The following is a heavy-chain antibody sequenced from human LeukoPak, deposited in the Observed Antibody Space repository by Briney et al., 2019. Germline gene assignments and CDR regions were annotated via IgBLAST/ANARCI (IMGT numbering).Heavy chain of an antibody. D-gene: IGHD3-22*01. V-gene: IGHV3-7*01. CDR3: ARDGGATSGSFDY. Sequence: PGGSLRLSCAVSGFTFSSYWMSWVRQAPGKGLEWVANIKQDGSEKNYVDSVKGRFTISRDNARNSLYLQMKSLRGEDTAVYYCARDGGATSGSFDYWGQGTLVTVSS. CDR1: GFTFSSYW. J-gene: IGHJ4*02. CDR2: IKQDGSEK.